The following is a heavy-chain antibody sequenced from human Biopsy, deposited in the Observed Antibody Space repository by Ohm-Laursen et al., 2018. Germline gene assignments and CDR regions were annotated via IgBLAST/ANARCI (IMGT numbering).Heavy chain of an antibody. CDR1: GGSIGGGEYY. CDR3: ARGGPHYDGSGFPLAGYGDFDL. V-gene: IGHV4-31*01. Sequence: TLSLTCAVSGGSIGGGEYYWHWIRQHPGKGLAWIGLISYSGTTFYNPALESLLTISIDTSKNHFPLNLRSVNAGDAAVYYCARGGPHYDGSGFPLAGYGDFDLWGRGTLVTVSS. CDR2: ISYSGTT. J-gene: IGHJ2*01. D-gene: IGHD3-22*01.